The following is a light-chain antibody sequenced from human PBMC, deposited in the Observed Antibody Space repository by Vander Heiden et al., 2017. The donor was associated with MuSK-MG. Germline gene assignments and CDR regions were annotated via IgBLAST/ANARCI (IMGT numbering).Light chain of an antibody. CDR1: QSVSSN. J-gene: IGKJ1*01. Sequence: EIVMTQSPATLSVSPGERATLSCRASQSVSSNLVWYQQKPGQAPRLLIYGASTRATGIKARFRGSGAGTEFTLTISSLQSEDFEVYYCQQENSGHPEWTFGQGTKVEIK. CDR2: GAS. CDR3: QQENSGHPEWT. V-gene: IGKV3-15*01.